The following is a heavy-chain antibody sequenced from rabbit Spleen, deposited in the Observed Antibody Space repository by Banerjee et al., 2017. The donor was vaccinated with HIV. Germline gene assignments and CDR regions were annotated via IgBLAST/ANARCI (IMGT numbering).Heavy chain of an antibody. CDR1: GFSFSNKA. V-gene: IGHV1S47*01. CDR2: IVPIFGVT. D-gene: IGHD2-1*01. J-gene: IGHJ4*01. CDR3: VRDRANIGGDYGPYYFDL. Sequence: QEQLVESGGGLVKPEGSLKLSCTASGFSFSNKAVMCWVRQAPGKGLEWIGYIVPIFGVTYYANWVNGRFTISSHNAQNTLYLRLNSLTAADTATYFCVRDRANIGGDYGPYYFDLWGPGTLVTVS.